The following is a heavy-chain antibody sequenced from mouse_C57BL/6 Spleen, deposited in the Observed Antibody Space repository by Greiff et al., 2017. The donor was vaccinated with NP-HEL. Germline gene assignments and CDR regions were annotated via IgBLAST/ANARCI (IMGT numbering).Heavy chain of an antibody. CDR1: GYAFSSYW. CDR3: ARVGGYDYYAMDY. Sequence: VQGVESGAELVKPGASVKISCKASGYAFSSYWMNWVKQRPGKGLEWIGQIYPGDGDTNYNGKFKGKATLTADKSSSTAYMQLSSLTSEDSAVYFCARVGGYDYYAMDYWGQGTSVTVSS. CDR2: IYPGDGDT. J-gene: IGHJ4*01. V-gene: IGHV1-80*01. D-gene: IGHD2-2*01.